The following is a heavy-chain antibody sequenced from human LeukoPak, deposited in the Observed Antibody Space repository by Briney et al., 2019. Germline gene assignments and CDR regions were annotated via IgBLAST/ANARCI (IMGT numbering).Heavy chain of an antibody. CDR1: GYTFTGYY. Sequence: ASVKVSCKASGYTFTGYYMHWVRQAPGQGLEWMGRINPNSGGTNYAQKFQGRVTMTRDTSISTAYMELSRLRSDDTAVYYCARRVYSYGSYYFDYWGQGTQVTVSS. CDR3: ARRVYSYGSYYFDY. J-gene: IGHJ4*02. D-gene: IGHD5-18*01. V-gene: IGHV1-2*06. CDR2: INPNSGGT.